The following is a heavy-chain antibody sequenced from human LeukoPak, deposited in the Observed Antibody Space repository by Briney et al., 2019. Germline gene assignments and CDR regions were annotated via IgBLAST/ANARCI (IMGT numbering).Heavy chain of an antibody. Sequence: GGSLRLSCAASGFTFSSYAMSWVRQAPAKGLEWVSAISGSGGSTYYADSVKGRFTISRDNSKNTLYLQMNSLRAEDTAVYYCAKDPEYYDFWSVYLDYWGQGTLVTVSS. V-gene: IGHV3-23*01. CDR2: ISGSGGST. CDR1: GFTFSSYA. D-gene: IGHD3-3*01. CDR3: AKDPEYYDFWSVYLDY. J-gene: IGHJ4*02.